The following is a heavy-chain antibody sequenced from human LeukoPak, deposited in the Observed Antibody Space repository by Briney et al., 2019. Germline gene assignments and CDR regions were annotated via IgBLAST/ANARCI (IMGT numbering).Heavy chain of an antibody. J-gene: IGHJ4*02. V-gene: IGHV3-30*18. CDR1: GFTFSSYG. D-gene: IGHD4-17*01. CDR3: AKDYTTVTPYYFDY. Sequence: GGSLRLSCAASGFTFSSYGMHWVRQAPGKGLEWVAVISYDGSNKYYADSVKGRFTISRDNSKNTLYLQTNSLRAEDTAVYYCAKDYTTVTPYYFDYWGQGTLVTVSS. CDR2: ISYDGSNK.